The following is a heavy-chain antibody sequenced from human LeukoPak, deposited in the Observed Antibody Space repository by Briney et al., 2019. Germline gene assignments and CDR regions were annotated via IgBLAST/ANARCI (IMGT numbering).Heavy chain of an antibody. D-gene: IGHD1-26*01. V-gene: IGHV4-59*01. J-gene: IGHJ4*02. Sequence: SETLSLTYSVSGGSISSYYWTWIRQPPGKGLEWIGYIYYSGSTNYNPSLKSRVTISVDTSKNQFSLKLNSVTAAATAFYYCARSGSYHNNFDYWGQGTLVTVSS. CDR2: IYYSGST. CDR1: GGSISSYY. CDR3: ARSGSYHNNFDY.